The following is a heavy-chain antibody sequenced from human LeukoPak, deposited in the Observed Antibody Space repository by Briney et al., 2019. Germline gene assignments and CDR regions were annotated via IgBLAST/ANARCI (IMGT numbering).Heavy chain of an antibody. CDR1: GFTFSSYW. CDR3: ARDKIEGPTKLDY. V-gene: IGHV3-7*01. J-gene: IGHJ4*02. CDR2: IKQDESEK. Sequence: GGSLRLSCAASGFTFSSYWMSWVRQAPGKGLEWVANIKQDESEKYYVDSVKGRFTISKDNAKNSLYLQMNSLRAEDTAVYYCARDKIEGPTKLDYWGQGILVTVSS. D-gene: IGHD1-1*01.